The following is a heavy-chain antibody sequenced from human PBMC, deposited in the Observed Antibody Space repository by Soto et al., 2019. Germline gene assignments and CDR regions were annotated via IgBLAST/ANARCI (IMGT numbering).Heavy chain of an antibody. V-gene: IGHV1-2*04. Sequence: ASVKVSCKASGYTFTGYYMHWVRQAPGQGLEWMGWINPNSGGTNYAQKFQGLVTMTRDTSISTAYMELSRLRSDDTAVYYCARGSAQHNPWATAMVEYYFDYWGQGTLVTVSS. J-gene: IGHJ4*02. CDR3: ARGSAQHNPWATAMVEYYFDY. CDR1: GYTFTGYY. CDR2: INPNSGGT. D-gene: IGHD5-18*01.